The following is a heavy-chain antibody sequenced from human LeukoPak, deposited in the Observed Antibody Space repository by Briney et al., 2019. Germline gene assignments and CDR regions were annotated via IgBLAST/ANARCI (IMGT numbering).Heavy chain of an antibody. CDR1: GGSISSYY. Sequence: SETLSLTCTVSGGSISSYYWSWIRQPPGKGLEWIGYIYYSGSTNYNPSLKSRVTISVDTSKNQFSLKLSSVTAADTAVYYCARRRDYGDLYFDYWGQGTLVTVSS. J-gene: IGHJ4*02. V-gene: IGHV4-59*08. D-gene: IGHD4-17*01. CDR3: ARRRDYGDLYFDY. CDR2: IYYSGST.